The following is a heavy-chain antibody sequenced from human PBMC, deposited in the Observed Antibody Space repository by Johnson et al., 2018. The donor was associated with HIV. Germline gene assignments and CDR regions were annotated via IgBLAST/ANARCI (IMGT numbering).Heavy chain of an antibody. J-gene: IGHJ3*02. CDR1: GFNFDNYA. Sequence: VQLVESGGGLVQPGRSLRLSCAASGFNFDNYAMHWVRQAPGKGLEWVSGISWNSANIGHADSVKGRFTISRDNAKSSLYLQMNSLRAEDTAVYYCAYSSSPLSGDAFDIWGQGTMVTVSS. CDR3: AYSSSPLSGDAFDI. CDR2: ISWNSANI. V-gene: IGHV3-9*01. D-gene: IGHD6-6*01.